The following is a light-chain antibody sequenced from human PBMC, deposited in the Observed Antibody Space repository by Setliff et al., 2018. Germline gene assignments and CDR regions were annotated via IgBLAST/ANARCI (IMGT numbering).Light chain of an antibody. CDR1: SSDISSYNY. CDR2: EVS. V-gene: IGLV2-8*01. Sequence: QSALTQPPSASGSPGQSVTISCTGTSSDISSYNYVSWYQQHPGKAPKLMIYEVSKRPSGVPDRFSGSKSGNTASLTVSGLQAEDEADYYCSSYEGSNNEVFGTGTKVTVL. CDR3: SSYEGSNNEV. J-gene: IGLJ1*01.